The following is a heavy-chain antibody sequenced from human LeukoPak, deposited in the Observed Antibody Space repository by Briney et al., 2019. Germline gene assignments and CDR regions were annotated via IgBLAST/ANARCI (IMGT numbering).Heavy chain of an antibody. CDR3: ARDFGRYSSDPNNWFDP. CDR2: INPNSGGT. V-gene: IGHV1-2*02. Sequence: GSVKVSCKASGYTFTGYYTHWVRQAPGQGLEWMGWINPNSGGTNYAQKFQGRVTMTRDTSISTAYMELSRLRSDDTAVYYCARDFGRYSSDPNNWFDPWGQGTLVTVSS. J-gene: IGHJ5*02. D-gene: IGHD6-25*01. CDR1: GYTFTGYY.